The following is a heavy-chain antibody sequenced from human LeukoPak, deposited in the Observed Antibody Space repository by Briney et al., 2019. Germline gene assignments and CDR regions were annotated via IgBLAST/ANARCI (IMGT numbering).Heavy chain of an antibody. J-gene: IGHJ4*02. V-gene: IGHV3-66*01. D-gene: IGHD3-10*01. CDR2: IYSGGST. Sequence: GGSLRLSCAASGFTVSSNYMSWVRQAPGKGLEWVSVIYSGGSTYYADSVKGRFTISRDNSKNTLYLQMNSLRAEDTAVYYCARISYGSGSYYPDYWGQGTLVTVSS. CDR3: ARISYGSGSYYPDY. CDR1: GFTVSSNY.